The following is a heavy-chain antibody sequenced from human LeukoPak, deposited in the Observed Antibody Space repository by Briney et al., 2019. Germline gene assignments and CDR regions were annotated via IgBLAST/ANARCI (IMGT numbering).Heavy chain of an antibody. V-gene: IGHV3-74*01. CDR1: GFTFNSYW. Sequence: GGSLRLSCAASGFTFNSYWMHWVRQVPGKGLVWVSHITSDGTNTNYADSVKGRFTISRDNAKNTLYLQMNSLGAEDTAVYYCARARNDYDSNGFSFLDYWGQGTLVTVSS. J-gene: IGHJ4*02. D-gene: IGHD3-22*01. CDR3: ARARNDYDSNGFSFLDY. CDR2: ITSDGTNT.